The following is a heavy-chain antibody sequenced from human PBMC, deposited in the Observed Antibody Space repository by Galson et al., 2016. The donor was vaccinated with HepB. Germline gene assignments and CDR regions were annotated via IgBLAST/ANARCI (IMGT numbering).Heavy chain of an antibody. J-gene: IGHJ6*02. CDR1: GFTFSNAW. V-gene: IGHV3-15*01. D-gene: IGHD1-1*01. Sequence: SLRLSCAASGFTFSNAWMSWVRQAPGKGLGWVGRIKSKTDGGTTDYAAPVKGRFTISRDDSKNTLYLQMNSLKTEDTAVYYCTTGGGNWALGMDVWGQGTTVTVSS. CDR2: IKSKTDGGTT. CDR3: TTGGGNWALGMDV.